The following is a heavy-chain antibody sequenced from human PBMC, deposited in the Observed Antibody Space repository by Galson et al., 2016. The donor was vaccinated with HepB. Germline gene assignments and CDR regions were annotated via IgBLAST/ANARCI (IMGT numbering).Heavy chain of an antibody. J-gene: IGHJ5*02. CDR1: GGSIGPYY. Sequence: SETLSLTCTVSGGSIGPYYWSWIRQPPGQGPEWIGYISHSGSATHNPSLKSRVTLFMDTSKNQLSLQLNSVTASDAAVYYCASGRGYAPDWFDPWGQGTLVTVSA. D-gene: IGHD5-12*01. V-gene: IGHV4-59*01. CDR2: ISHSGSA. CDR3: ASGRGYAPDWFDP.